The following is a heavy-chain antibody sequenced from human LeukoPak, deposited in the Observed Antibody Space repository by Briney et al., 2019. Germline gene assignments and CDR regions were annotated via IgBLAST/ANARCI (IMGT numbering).Heavy chain of an antibody. CDR2: IYYSGST. D-gene: IGHD7-27*01. Sequence: SETLSLTCTVSGGSISSSSYYWGWIRQPPGKGLEWIGSIYYSGSTYYNPSLKSRVTISVDTSKNQFSLKLNSVTAADTAVYYCATVNWGGYYFDYWGQGTLVTVSS. CDR3: ATVNWGGYYFDY. CDR1: GGSISSSSYY. J-gene: IGHJ4*02. V-gene: IGHV4-39*01.